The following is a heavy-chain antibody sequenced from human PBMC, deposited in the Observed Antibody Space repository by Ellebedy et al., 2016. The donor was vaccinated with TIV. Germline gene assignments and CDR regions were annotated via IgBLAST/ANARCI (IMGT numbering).Heavy chain of an antibody. CDR3: ARSYDDNSELDY. V-gene: IGHV4-61*05. CDR1: GDSISSSKNY. CDR2: LYYNGRT. D-gene: IGHD5-12*01. Sequence: SETLSLXXTVSGDSISSSKNYWAWIRQPPGKGLEWIGSLYYNGRTTYSPSLRSRVTMSVDSSNKVVSLRLTSVSAADSAVYFCARSYDDNSELDYWGRGTLVTVSS. J-gene: IGHJ4*02.